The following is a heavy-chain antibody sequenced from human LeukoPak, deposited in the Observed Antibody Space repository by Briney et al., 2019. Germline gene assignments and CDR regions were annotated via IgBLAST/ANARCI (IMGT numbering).Heavy chain of an antibody. V-gene: IGHV4-59*01. CDR1: GGSISSYH. J-gene: IGHJ5*02. D-gene: IGHD2-2*01. CDR3: ARDPGTTSRTWKFDP. CDR2: IHNSGNT. Sequence: SETLSLTCTVSGGSISSYHWSWIRPPPGKGLEWIGYIHNSGNTNYNPSLQSRVTMSLDLSKNQFSLRLNSVTVADTAVYYCARDPGTTSRTWKFDPWGQGTLVTVSS.